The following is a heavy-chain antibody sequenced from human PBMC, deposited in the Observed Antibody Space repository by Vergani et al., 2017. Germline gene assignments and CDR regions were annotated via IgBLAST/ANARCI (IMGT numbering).Heavy chain of an antibody. CDR3: ARVADFYGLESRLLDL. CDR2: MYHSGST. Sequence: QVRLQESGPGLVKPSETLSLTCSVSGGSMSGYYWRWIRQPPGKELEWIGYMYHSGSTNYNPSLGTRVTMSGDTTKNQLSLKLNSVTAAYTDVYYCARVADFYGLESRLLDLWGQGIMVTVSS. V-gene: IGHV4-59*01. CDR1: GGSMSGYY. J-gene: IGHJ5*02. D-gene: IGHD3-10*01.